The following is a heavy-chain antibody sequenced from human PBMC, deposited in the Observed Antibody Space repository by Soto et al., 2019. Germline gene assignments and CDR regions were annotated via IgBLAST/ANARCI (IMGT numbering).Heavy chain of an antibody. CDR2: ISYDGSNK. D-gene: IGHD5-18*01. Sequence: GGSLRLSCADSGLTFSTSGMHWVRQAPGKGLEWVAVISYDGSNKYYRDSVKGRFTISRDNSKNTLYLQMNSLRLEDTAVYYCAKVARTPAMVTPPSLFGLGGWGQGTTVTVSS. V-gene: IGHV3-30*18. CDR1: GLTFSTSG. CDR3: AKVARTPAMVTPPSLFGLGG. J-gene: IGHJ6*02.